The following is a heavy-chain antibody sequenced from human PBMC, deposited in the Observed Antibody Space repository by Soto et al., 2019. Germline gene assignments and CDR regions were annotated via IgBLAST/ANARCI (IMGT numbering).Heavy chain of an antibody. Sequence: PGGSLRLSCAASGFTFSSYGMHWVRQAPGKGLEWVAVIWYDGSNKYYADSVKGRFTISRDNPKNTLYLQMNSLRAEDTAVYYCARDIAAGGSGSFYWGQGTLVTVSS. CDR3: ARDIAAGGSGSFY. CDR2: IWYDGSNK. CDR1: GFTFSSYG. J-gene: IGHJ4*02. V-gene: IGHV3-33*01. D-gene: IGHD3-10*01.